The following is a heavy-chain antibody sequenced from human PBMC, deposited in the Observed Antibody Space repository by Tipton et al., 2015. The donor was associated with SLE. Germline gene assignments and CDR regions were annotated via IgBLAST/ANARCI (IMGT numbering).Heavy chain of an antibody. V-gene: IGHV3-9*01. CDR1: GFPFDIYA. CDR2: ISSNSGTI. Sequence: SLRLSCAASGFPFDIYAMHWVRQAPGKGLEWVAGISSNSGTIAYADSVKGRFTISRDNAKNSLHLQMNSLRPEDTALYFCAKDVLPHGGDFWSGSPDWGQGALVTVSS. D-gene: IGHD3-3*01. J-gene: IGHJ4*02. CDR3: AKDVLPHGGDFWSGSPD.